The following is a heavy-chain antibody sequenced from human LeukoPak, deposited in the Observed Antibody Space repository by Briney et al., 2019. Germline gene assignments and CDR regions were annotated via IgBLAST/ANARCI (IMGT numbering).Heavy chain of an antibody. D-gene: IGHD6-19*01. J-gene: IGHJ5*02. Sequence: PSETLSLTCTVSGGSISSSSYYWGWIRQPPGKGLEWIGYIYYSGSTNYNPSLKSRVTISVDTSKNQFSLKLSSVTAADTAVYYCAISPYSSGWYDPWGQGTLVTVSS. CDR1: GGSISSSSYY. V-gene: IGHV4-61*05. CDR2: IYYSGST. CDR3: AISPYSSGWYDP.